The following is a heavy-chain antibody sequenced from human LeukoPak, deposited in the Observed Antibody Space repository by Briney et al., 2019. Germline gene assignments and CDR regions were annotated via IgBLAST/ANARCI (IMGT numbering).Heavy chain of an antibody. Sequence: SETLSLTCAVYGGSFSGYYWSWIRQPPGKGLEWIGGINHSGSTNYNPSLKSRVTISVDTSKNQFSLKLSSVTAADTAVYYCARSCSGGSCYFPWFDPWGQGTLVTVSS. CDR1: GGSFSGYY. J-gene: IGHJ5*02. CDR2: INHSGST. V-gene: IGHV4-34*01. CDR3: ARSCSGGSCYFPWFDP. D-gene: IGHD2-15*01.